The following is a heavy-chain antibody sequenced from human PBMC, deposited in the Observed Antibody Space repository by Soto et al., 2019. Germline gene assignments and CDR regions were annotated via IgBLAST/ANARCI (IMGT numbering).Heavy chain of an antibody. V-gene: IGHV2-26*03. CDR1: GFSLTTGRSG. D-gene: IGHD3-16*01. J-gene: IGHJ6*02. Sequence: QVTLKESSPLLVKATETLTLTCSISGFSLTTGRSGVSWIRQPPGKALEWLAHIFSNNERSYSPSLQNRLSISADTSKRQVVLTMTNVGPVDTGTYFCAHLVAVSSAYHYAFDVWGQGASVTVS. CDR2: IFSNNER. CDR3: AHLVAVSSAYHYAFDV.